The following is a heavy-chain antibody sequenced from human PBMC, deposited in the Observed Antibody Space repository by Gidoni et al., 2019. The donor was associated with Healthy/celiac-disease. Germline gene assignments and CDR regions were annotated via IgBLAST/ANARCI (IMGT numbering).Heavy chain of an antibody. J-gene: IGHJ3*02. D-gene: IGHD2-15*01. CDR3: ARGADIVVVGDAFDI. CDR2: IYSGGST. V-gene: IGHV3-53*04. CDR1: GFTVSSNY. Sequence: EVQLVESGGGLVQPGGSLRLSCAASGFTVSSNYMSWVRQAPGKALEWVSVIYSGGSTYNADSVKGRFTISRHNSKNTLYLQMNSLRAEDTAVYYCARGADIVVVGDAFDIWGQGTMVTVSS.